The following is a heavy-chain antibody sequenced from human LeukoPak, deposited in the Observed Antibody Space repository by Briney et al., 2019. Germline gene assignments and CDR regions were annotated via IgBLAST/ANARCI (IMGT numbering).Heavy chain of an antibody. Sequence: GESLQISCQGSGYSFTNYWIGWVRQMPGKGLEWMVIIYPGNSDTRYSPSFQGQVTISADMSISTAYLQWSSLKASDTAMYYCARLGPHGDYFAYWGQGTLVTVSS. V-gene: IGHV5-51*01. CDR2: IYPGNSDT. CDR3: ARLGPHGDYFAY. CDR1: GYSFTNYW. J-gene: IGHJ4*02. D-gene: IGHD4-17*01.